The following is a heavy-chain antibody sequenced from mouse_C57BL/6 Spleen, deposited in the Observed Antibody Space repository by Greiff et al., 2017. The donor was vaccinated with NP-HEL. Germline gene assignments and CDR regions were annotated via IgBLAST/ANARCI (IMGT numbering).Heavy chain of an antibody. CDR1: GFTFTDYY. CDR2: IRNKANGYTT. Sequence: EVQLVESGGGLVQPGGSLSLSCAASGFTFTDYYMSWVRQPPGKALEWLGFIRNKANGYTTEYSSSVKGRFTISRDNSQSILYLQMNALRAEDSATYYCARSSYYYGSSYGYFDYWGQGTTLTVSS. D-gene: IGHD1-1*01. CDR3: ARSSYYYGSSYGYFDY. V-gene: IGHV7-3*01. J-gene: IGHJ2*01.